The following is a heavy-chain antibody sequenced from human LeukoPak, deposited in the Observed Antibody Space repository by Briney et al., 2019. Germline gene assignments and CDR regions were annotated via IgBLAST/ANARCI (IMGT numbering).Heavy chain of an antibody. CDR2: VKQDGSEK. CDR3: ARYGSIAAAGTFDY. D-gene: IGHD6-13*01. V-gene: IGHV3-7*02. Sequence: GGSLRLSCAASGFTFSAHWMSWLRQAPGKGLEWVANVKQDGSEKYYVDSVKGRFTISRDNAKNSLFLQMNSLRAEDTAVYYCARYGSIAAAGTFDYWGQGTLVTVSS. J-gene: IGHJ4*02. CDR1: GFTFSAHW.